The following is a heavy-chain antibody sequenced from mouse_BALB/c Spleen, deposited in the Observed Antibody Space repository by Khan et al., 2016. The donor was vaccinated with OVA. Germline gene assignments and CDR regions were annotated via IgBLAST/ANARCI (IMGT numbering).Heavy chain of an antibody. Sequence: EVKLEESGPGLVKPSQSLSLTCTVTGYSITSGYAWNWIRQFPGNKLEWMGYISYSGVTSYTPSLKSRISITRDPSKNQFFLQLNSVTTEDTATYDCARGNYYGYYFDYWGQGTTLTVSS. CDR3: ARGNYYGYYFDY. CDR2: ISYSGVT. D-gene: IGHD1-1*01. V-gene: IGHV3-2*02. J-gene: IGHJ2*01. CDR1: GYSITSGYA.